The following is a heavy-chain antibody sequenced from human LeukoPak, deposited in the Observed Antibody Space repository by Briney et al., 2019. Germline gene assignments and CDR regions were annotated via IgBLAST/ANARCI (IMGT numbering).Heavy chain of an antibody. V-gene: IGHV5-51*01. CDR2: IYPGDSDT. D-gene: IGHD6-13*01. J-gene: IGHJ4*02. CDR1: GYSFTSYW. Sequence: GESLKISCKGSGYSFTSYWIGWGRQMPGKGLEWMGIIYPGDSDTRYSPSFQGQVTIAADKSISTAYLQWSSLKASDTAMYYCARTDIEQQLAIDYWGQGTLVTVSS. CDR3: ARTDIEQQLAIDY.